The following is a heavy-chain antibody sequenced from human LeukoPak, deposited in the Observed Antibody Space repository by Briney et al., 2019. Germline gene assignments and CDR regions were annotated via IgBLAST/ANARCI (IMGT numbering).Heavy chain of an antibody. CDR3: AKMGATYYDFWSGYYHFDY. V-gene: IGHV3-30*02. J-gene: IGHJ4*02. CDR2: IRYDGSNK. CDR1: GFTFKSHK. Sequence: GRSLRLSCAASGFTFKSHKMYWVRQAPGKGLEWVAFIRYDGSNKYYADSVKGRFTISRDNSKNTLYLQMNSLRAEDTAVYYCAKMGATYYDFWSGYYHFDYWGQGTLVTVSS. D-gene: IGHD3-3*01.